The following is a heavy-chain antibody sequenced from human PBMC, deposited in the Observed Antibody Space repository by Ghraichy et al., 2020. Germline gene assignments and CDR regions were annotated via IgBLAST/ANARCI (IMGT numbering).Heavy chain of an antibody. CDR1: GGSISSSSGYH. CDR3: ARTYYYGSGSSNWFDP. D-gene: IGHD3-10*01. CDR2: IYYSGST. Sequence: SQTLSLTCSVSGGSISSSSGYHWGWIRQPPGKGLEWIGSIYYSGSTYYNPSLKSRVTISVDTSKNQFSLKLSSVTAADTAIYYCARTYYYGSGSSNWFDPWGQGLLVIVSS. J-gene: IGHJ5*02. V-gene: IGHV4-39*01.